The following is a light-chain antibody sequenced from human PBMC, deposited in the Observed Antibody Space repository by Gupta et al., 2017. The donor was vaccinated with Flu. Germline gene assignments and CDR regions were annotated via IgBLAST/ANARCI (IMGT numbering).Light chain of an antibody. CDR3: QSGDSSGTYV. J-gene: IGLJ1*01. V-gene: IGLV3-25*01. CDR2: KDR. CDR1: GGMKKY. Sequence: GQISSTTSSGDGGMKKYACWYQQKPGQPTMVMMCKDRKRTAGMSGRLSGSRAGTTVTVTIGGVQDEEEDDYYGQSGDSSGTYVFGTGTKVTVL.